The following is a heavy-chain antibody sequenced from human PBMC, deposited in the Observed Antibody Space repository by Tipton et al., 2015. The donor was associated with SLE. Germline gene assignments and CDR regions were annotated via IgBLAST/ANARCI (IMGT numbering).Heavy chain of an antibody. CDR2: INHSGST. CDR3: ARVPRYSGSSYSFDI. V-gene: IGHV4-34*01. Sequence: TLSLTCAVYGGSFSDYYWSWIRQPPGKGLEWIGEINHSGSTTYNASLKSRVTISLDTSKNQFSLKLISVTAADTAVYYCARVPRYSGSSYSFDIWGQGTMVTVSS. D-gene: IGHD1-26*01. J-gene: IGHJ3*02. CDR1: GGSFSDYY.